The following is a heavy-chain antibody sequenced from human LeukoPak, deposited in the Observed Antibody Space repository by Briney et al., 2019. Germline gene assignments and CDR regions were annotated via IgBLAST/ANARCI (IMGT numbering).Heavy chain of an antibody. V-gene: IGHV3-64D*06. CDR3: VRYSSTWLSPGDY. CDR2: ISSNGGST. D-gene: IGHD6-13*01. CDR1: GFTFSSHA. Sequence: SGGSLRLSCSASGFTFSSHAMHWVRQAPGKGLEYVSAISSNGGSTYYTDSVKGRFTISRDNSKNTLYLQMRSLRAEDTAVYFCVRYSSTWLSPGDYWGQGTLVTVSS. J-gene: IGHJ4*02.